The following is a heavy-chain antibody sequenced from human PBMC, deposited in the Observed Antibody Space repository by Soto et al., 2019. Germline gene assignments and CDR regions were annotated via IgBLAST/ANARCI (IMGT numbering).Heavy chain of an antibody. CDR2: IIPIFGTA. V-gene: IGHV1-69*01. CDR1: GGTFSSYA. D-gene: IGHD6-13*01. J-gene: IGHJ1*01. Sequence: QVQLVQSGAEVKKPGSSVKVSCKASGGTFSSYAISWVRQAPGQGLEWMGGIIPIFGTANYAQKFQGRVTITADESTSTAYMGLSSLRAEDTAVYYCATPSPYSSSWYPWGGVNAEYFQHWGKGTLVTVSS. CDR3: ATPSPYSSSWYPWGGVNAEYFQH.